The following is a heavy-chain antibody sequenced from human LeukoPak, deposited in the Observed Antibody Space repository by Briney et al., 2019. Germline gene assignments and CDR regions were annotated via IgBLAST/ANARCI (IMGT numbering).Heavy chain of an antibody. Sequence: GGSLRLSCATSGXTFSDFYMSWIRQAPGKGLEWTSYISSSGSSTNYADSVKGRFTISRDNAKNSLYLQMNSLRAEDTAVYYCARDLIHRSGEANYWGRGTLVTVSS. V-gene: IGHV3-11*05. CDR2: ISSSGSST. D-gene: IGHD3-22*01. CDR1: GXTFSDFY. J-gene: IGHJ4*02. CDR3: ARDLIHRSGEANY.